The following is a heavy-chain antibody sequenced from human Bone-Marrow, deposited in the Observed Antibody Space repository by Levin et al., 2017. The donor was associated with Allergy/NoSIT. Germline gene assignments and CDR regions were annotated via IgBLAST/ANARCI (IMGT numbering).Heavy chain of an antibody. CDR1: GFTFSNYA. D-gene: IGHD6-19*01. J-gene: IGHJ3*01. V-gene: IGHV3-23*01. CDR3: VKDSFAVPGNVAGFDL. Sequence: GGSLRLSCAASGFTFSNYAMNWVRQAPGKGLEWVSVITGTTSTTYFADSVKGRFTVSRDNTKNTLYLRMKSLRAGDTATYYCVKDSFAVPGNVAGFDLGGQVQWSPSLQ. CDR2: ITGTTSTT.